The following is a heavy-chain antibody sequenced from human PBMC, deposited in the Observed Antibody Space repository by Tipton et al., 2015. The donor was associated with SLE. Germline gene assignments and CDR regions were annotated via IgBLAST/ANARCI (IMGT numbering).Heavy chain of an antibody. D-gene: IGHD3-22*01. CDR3: AREGPPYYDNY. CDR1: GGSFSGYY. J-gene: IGHJ4*02. V-gene: IGHV4-4*07. CDR2: IYTSGST. Sequence: TLSLTCAVYGGSFSGYYWSWIRQPPGKGLEWIGRIYTSGSTNYNPSLKSRVTMSVDTSKNQFSLKLSSVTAADTAVYYCAREGPPYYDNYWGQGTLVTVSS.